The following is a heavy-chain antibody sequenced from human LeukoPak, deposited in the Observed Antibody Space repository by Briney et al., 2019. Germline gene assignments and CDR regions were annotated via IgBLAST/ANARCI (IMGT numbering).Heavy chain of an antibody. CDR2: INYDGTST. CDR1: GFVFEDYT. J-gene: IGHJ4*02. V-gene: IGHV3-43*01. CDR3: AKDIWGYDYGNFDY. Sequence: GGSLRLSCVASGFVFEDYTMHWVRQVPGKGLEWVSLINYDGTSTYYADSVKGRFTISRDDSKNSLYLQMNSLRTEDTALYYCAKDIWGYDYGNFDYWGQGTLVTVSS. D-gene: IGHD5-18*01.